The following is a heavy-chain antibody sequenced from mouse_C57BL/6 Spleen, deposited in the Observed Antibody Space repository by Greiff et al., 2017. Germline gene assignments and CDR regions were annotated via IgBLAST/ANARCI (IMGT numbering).Heavy chain of an antibody. Sequence: EVQLQQSGPELVKPGASVKISCKASGYTFTDYYMNWVKQSHGKSLEWIGDINPNNGGTSYNQKFKGKATLTVDKSSSTAYMELRSLTSEDSAVYYCARESYDWGQGTTLTVSS. CDR1: GYTFTDYY. J-gene: IGHJ2*01. CDR2: INPNNGGT. V-gene: IGHV1-26*01. CDR3: ARESYD. D-gene: IGHD2-12*01.